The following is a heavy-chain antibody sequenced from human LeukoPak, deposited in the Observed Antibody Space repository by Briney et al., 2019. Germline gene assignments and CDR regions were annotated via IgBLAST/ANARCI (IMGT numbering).Heavy chain of an antibody. CDR1: GGTFSSYA. CDR2: MNPNSGNT. J-gene: IGHJ4*02. Sequence: ASVKVSCKASGGTFSSYAISWVRQAPGQGLEWMGWMNPNSGNTGYAQKFQGRVTITRNTSISTAYMELSSLRSEDTAVYYCARSGGDGDYVGYWGQGTLVTVSS. D-gene: IGHD2-21*02. V-gene: IGHV1-8*03. CDR3: ARSGGDGDYVGY.